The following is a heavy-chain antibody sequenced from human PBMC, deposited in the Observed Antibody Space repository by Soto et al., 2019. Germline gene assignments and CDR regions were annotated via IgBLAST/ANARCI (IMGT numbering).Heavy chain of an antibody. CDR3: ARDDGGYSSSWGY. V-gene: IGHV3-33*01. Sequence: QVQLVESGGGVVQPGRSLRLSCAASGFTFSSYGMDWVRQAPGKGLEWVAVIWYDGSNKYYADSVKGRFTISRDNSKNTLYLQMHSLRAEDTAVYYCARDDGGYSSSWGYWGQGTLVTVSS. CDR1: GFTFSSYG. D-gene: IGHD6-13*01. J-gene: IGHJ4*02. CDR2: IWYDGSNK.